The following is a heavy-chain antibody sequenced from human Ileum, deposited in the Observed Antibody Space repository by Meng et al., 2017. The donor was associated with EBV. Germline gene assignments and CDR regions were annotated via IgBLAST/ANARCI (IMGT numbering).Heavy chain of an antibody. V-gene: IGHV4-4*02. D-gene: IGHD6-19*01. J-gene: IGHJ4*02. CDR2: IYHSGST. CDR3: ARVGQWLPIDY. CDR1: GGSISSSNW. Sequence: QVQRKGAGPGLVKPSGTLCLTCAVSGGSISSSNWWSWVRQPPGKGLEWIGEIYHSGSTNYNPSLKSRVTISVDKSKNQFSLNLSSVTAADTAVYYCARVGQWLPIDYWGQGTLVTVSS.